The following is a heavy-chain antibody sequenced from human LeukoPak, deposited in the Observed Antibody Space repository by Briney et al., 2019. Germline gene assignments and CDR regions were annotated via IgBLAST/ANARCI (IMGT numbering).Heavy chain of an antibody. V-gene: IGHV3-74*01. CDR1: GFTFSNYW. CDR2: INSDGSST. D-gene: IGHD4-17*01. J-gene: IGHJ3*02. Sequence: GGSLRLSCAASGFTFSNYWMHWVRHAPGKGLVWVSRINSDGSSTNYADSVKGRFTISRDIVKNTLFLQMNSLRAEDTALYYCAKGLTTVTHDAFDIWGQGTMVTVSS. CDR3: AKGLTTVTHDAFDI.